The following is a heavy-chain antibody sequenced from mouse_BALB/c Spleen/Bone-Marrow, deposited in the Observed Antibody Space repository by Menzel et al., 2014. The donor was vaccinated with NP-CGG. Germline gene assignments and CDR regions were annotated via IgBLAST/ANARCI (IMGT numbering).Heavy chain of an antibody. CDR2: IWGDGST. CDR3: AREDPGALDC. Sequence: VKVVDSGPGLVAPSQSLSITCTVSGFSLTGYAVNWVRPPPGKGLEWLGMIWGDGSTDYNSALKSRLSISKDNSKSQVFLKMNSLQTDDTARYYCAREDPGALDCWGQGTSVTVSS. V-gene: IGHV2-6-7*01. J-gene: IGHJ4*01. CDR1: GFSLTGYA.